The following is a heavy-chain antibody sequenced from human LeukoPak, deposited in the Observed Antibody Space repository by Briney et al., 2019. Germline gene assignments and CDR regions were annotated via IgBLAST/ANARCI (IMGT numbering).Heavy chain of an antibody. CDR3: ARDPERYLRMGHYDY. V-gene: IGHV3-21*01. J-gene: IGHJ4*02. D-gene: IGHD3-16*01. Sequence: GGSLRLSCAGSGFTFTTSAMNWVRQVPGKGLEWVSSIDYDGSHIYYAASVKGRFSISRDNARDSVYLQMDSLRAEDTAVYCCARDPERYLRMGHYDYWGQGTLVIVSS. CDR2: IDYDGSHI. CDR1: GFTFTTSA.